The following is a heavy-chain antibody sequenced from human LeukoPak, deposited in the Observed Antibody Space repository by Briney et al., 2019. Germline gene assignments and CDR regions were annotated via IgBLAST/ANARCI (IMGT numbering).Heavy chain of an antibody. Sequence: SETLSLTCTVSGGSINSYYWSWIRQPPGKGLEWIGYIYTSGTTNYSPSLKSRVTISVDTSKNQFSLKLSSVTAADTAVHYCARQGGSIAVARFDYWGQGTLVTVSS. J-gene: IGHJ4*02. V-gene: IGHV4-4*09. CDR3: ARQGGSIAVARFDY. CDR2: IYTSGTT. CDR1: GGSINSYY. D-gene: IGHD6-19*01.